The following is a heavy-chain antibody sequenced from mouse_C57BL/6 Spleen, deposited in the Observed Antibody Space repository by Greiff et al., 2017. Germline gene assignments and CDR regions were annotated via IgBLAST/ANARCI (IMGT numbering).Heavy chain of an antibody. J-gene: IGHJ2*01. CDR3: ARSAQGLDY. V-gene: IGHV1-76*01. D-gene: IGHD3-2*02. CDR1: GYTFTDYY. Sequence: VKLVESGAELVRPGASVKLSCKASGYTFTDYYINWVKQRPGQGLEWIARIYPGSGNTYYNEKFKGKATLTAEKSSSTAYMQLSSLTSEDSAVYFCARSAQGLDYWGQGTTLTVSS. CDR2: IYPGSGNT.